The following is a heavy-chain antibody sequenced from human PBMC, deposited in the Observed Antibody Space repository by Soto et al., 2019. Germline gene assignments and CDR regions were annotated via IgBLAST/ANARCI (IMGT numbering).Heavy chain of an antibody. V-gene: IGHV1-69*01. CDR1: GVTFSSYA. CDR2: IIPIFGTA. J-gene: IGHJ6*02. CDR3: ARVMTTVIYYYGMDV. D-gene: IGHD4-17*01. Sequence: QVQLVQSGAEGKNPGSSVKVSCKASGVTFSSYAISWVRQAPGQGLEWMGGIIPIFGTANYAQKFQGRVKITADEYTRNSYMDLRSLRSDDTAVYDSARVMTTVIYYYGMDVWVQVNTVNGAS.